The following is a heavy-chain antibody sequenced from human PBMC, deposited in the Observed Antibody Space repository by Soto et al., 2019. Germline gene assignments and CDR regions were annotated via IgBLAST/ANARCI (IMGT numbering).Heavy chain of an antibody. CDR3: ASLSSLGDYSFDY. Sequence: QVQLQESGPGLVKPSQTLSLTCTVSGGSISSGGYYWSWIRQHPGKGLEWIGYIYYSGSTYYNPSLNSQVTISVDTSKHQFSLKLSSVTAADTAVYYCASLSSLGDYSFDYWGQGTLVTVSS. V-gene: IGHV4-31*01. D-gene: IGHD4-17*01. CDR2: IYYSGST. CDR1: GGSISSGGYY. J-gene: IGHJ4*02.